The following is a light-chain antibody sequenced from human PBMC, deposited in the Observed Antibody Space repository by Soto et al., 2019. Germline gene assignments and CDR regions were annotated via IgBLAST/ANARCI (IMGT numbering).Light chain of an antibody. CDR3: QQYNSYPYT. CDR2: KAS. V-gene: IGKV1-5*03. CDR1: QSFSIY. J-gene: IGKJ2*01. Sequence: DIQMTQSPSTLSASVGDRVTITCRASQSFSIYLAWYQQRPGKAPNLLIYKASTLQSGVPSRFSGSGSGTEFTLTISSLQPDDFATYYCQQYNSYPYTFGQGTKLEIK.